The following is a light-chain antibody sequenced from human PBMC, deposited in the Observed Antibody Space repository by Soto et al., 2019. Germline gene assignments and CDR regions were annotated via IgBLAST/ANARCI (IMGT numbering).Light chain of an antibody. CDR1: SSNVGPADA. Sequence: QPVLTQPPSVSGAPGQRVTISCTGASSNVGPADAVHWYQQIPGSTPKLLIFDDNVRPSGVPDRFSASKSGTTASLAISGLRPEDEADYFCASWDATLSGWVFGGGTKLTVL. CDR3: ASWDATLSGWV. J-gene: IGLJ3*02. CDR2: DDN. V-gene: IGLV1-40*01.